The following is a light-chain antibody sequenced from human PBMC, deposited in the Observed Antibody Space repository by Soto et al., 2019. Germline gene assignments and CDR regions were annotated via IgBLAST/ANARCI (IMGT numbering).Light chain of an antibody. V-gene: IGKV3-15*01. Sequence: EIVMTQSPATLSVSPGERATLSCRASQSVSSNLAWYQQKPGQAPRLLIYGASTRSTGIPARFSGSGSGTEFTLTISSPQSEAFADYYCQQYNNWRRTFGQGTKVEIK. CDR2: GAS. CDR1: QSVSSN. J-gene: IGKJ1*01. CDR3: QQYNNWRRT.